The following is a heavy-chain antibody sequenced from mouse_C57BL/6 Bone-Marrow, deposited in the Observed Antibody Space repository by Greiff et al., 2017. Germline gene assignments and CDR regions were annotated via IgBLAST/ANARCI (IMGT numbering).Heavy chain of an antibody. V-gene: IGHV1-52*01. CDR3: ARGGVLPYYFDY. D-gene: IGHD5-5*01. CDR2: IDPSDSET. CDR1: GYTFTSYW. Sequence: QVQLKQSGAELVRPGSSVKLSCKASGYTFTSYWMHWVKQRPIQGLEWIGNIDPSDSETHYNQKFKDKATLTVDKSSSTAYMQLSSLTSEDSAVYYCARGGVLPYYFDYWGQGTTLTVSS. J-gene: IGHJ2*01.